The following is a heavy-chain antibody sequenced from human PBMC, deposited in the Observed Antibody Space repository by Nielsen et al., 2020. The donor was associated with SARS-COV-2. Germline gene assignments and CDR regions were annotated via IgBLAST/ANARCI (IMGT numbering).Heavy chain of an antibody. J-gene: IGHJ3*02. CDR2: IIPILGIA. CDR1: GGTFSSYA. D-gene: IGHD1-1*01. Sequence: VTVSCKASGGTFSSYAISWVRQAPGQGLEWMGSIIPILGIANYAQKFQGRVTITADKSTSTAYMELSSLRSEDTAVYYCAREGHNWNYDAFDIWGQGTMVTVSS. CDR3: AREGHNWNYDAFDI. V-gene: IGHV1-69*04.